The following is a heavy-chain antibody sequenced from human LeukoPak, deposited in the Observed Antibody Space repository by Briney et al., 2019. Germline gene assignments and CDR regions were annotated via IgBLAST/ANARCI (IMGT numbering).Heavy chain of an antibody. Sequence: ASVKVSCKASGYTFTGYYMHWVRQAPGQGLEWMGWINPNSGGTNYAQKFQGRVTMTRDTSISTAYMELSRLRSDDTAVYCCARALERWLQFDYWGQGTLVTVSS. J-gene: IGHJ4*02. CDR1: GYTFTGYY. D-gene: IGHD5-24*01. V-gene: IGHV1-2*02. CDR2: INPNSGGT. CDR3: ARALERWLQFDY.